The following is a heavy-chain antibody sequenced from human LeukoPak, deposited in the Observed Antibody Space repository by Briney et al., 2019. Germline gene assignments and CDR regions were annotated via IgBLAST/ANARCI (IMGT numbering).Heavy chain of an antibody. CDR2: IIPIFGTA. D-gene: IGHD6-13*01. Sequence: SVKVSCKASGGTFSSYAISWVRQAPGQGLEWMGGIIPIFGTANYAQKFQGRVTITADESTSTAYMELSSLRSEDTAVYYCARPRLAATGYYYYYMDVWGKGTTVTVSS. V-gene: IGHV1-69*01. J-gene: IGHJ6*03. CDR3: ARPRLAATGYYYYYMDV. CDR1: GGTFSSYA.